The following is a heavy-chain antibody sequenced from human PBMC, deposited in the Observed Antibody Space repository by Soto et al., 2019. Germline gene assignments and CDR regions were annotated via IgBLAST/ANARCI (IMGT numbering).Heavy chain of an antibody. CDR2: IRSKANSYAT. V-gene: IGHV3-73*01. Sequence: GSLRLSCAASGFAFSGSSMHWVRHASGKGLEWVGRIRSKANSYATAYAASVKGRFTISRDDSKNTAYLQMSSLKTEDTAVYYCTRRGAGPDFDYWGQGTLVTVSS. D-gene: IGHD6-19*01. CDR3: TRRGAGPDFDY. J-gene: IGHJ4*02. CDR1: GFAFSGSS.